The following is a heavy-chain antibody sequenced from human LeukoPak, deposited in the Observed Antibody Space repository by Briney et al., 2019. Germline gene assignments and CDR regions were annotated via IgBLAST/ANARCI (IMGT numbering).Heavy chain of an antibody. D-gene: IGHD1-26*01. Sequence: GGSLRLSCAASGFTVSSSYLSWVRQAPGKGLQWVSVLYAGGTTHYGDSVKGRFIISRDNSNNTLYLQMNNLRAEDTAVYYCARSREWELLRFEYWGQGILVTVSS. CDR1: GFTVSSSY. J-gene: IGHJ4*02. CDR3: ARSREWELLRFEY. CDR2: LYAGGTT. V-gene: IGHV3-53*01.